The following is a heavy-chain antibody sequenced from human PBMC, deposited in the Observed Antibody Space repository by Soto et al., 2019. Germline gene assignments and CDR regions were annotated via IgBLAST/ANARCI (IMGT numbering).Heavy chain of an antibody. CDR3: ARVPVQLWFYVEYNWFDP. CDR2: MNPNSGNT. Sequence: AASVKVSCKASGYTFTSYDSNWVRQATGQGHEWMGWMNPNSGNTGYAQKFQGRVTMTRNTSISTAYMELSSLRSEDTAVYYCARVPVQLWFYVEYNWFDPWGQGTLVTVSS. CDR1: GYTFTSYD. J-gene: IGHJ5*02. V-gene: IGHV1-8*01. D-gene: IGHD5-18*01.